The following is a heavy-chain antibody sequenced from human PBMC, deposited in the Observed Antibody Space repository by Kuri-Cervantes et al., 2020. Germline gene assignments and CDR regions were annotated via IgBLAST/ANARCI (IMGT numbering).Heavy chain of an antibody. CDR1: GGSFSGYY. J-gene: IGHJ6*03. CDR2: IKHSGGT. D-gene: IGHD2-2*01. Sequence: SETLSLTCAVYGGSFSGYYWSWIRQPPGKGLEWIGEIKHSGGTNYNPSLKSRVTISLDMSKNQFSLKVSSVTAADTAVYFCARDQYFYYMDVGGKGTAVTVSS. V-gene: IGHV4-34*01. CDR3: ARDQYFYYMDV.